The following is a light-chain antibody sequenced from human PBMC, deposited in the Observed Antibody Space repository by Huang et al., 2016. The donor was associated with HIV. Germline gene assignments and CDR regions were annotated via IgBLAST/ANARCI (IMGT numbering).Light chain of an antibody. V-gene: IGKV1-6*01. CDR1: QGITDD. Sequence: AIQMTQSPSSLSASVGDRVIITCRASQGITDDLAWYQQKPGKAPKLLISGASTLRSVVPSRFSGSGSGTDFTLTISSLQPEDYATYYCLQDHNYPRTFGQGTKVEI. CDR3: LQDHNYPRT. J-gene: IGKJ1*01. CDR2: GAS.